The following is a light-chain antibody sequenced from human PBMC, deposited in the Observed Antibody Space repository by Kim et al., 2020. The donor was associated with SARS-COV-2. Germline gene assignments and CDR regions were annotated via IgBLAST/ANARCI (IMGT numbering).Light chain of an antibody. CDR1: EWGDKY. Sequence: VSPGQPASITCSGAEWGDKYASWYQQKPGHSPVLVIYQHTKRPSGISQRFSGSSSGNTDTLTISPAQSVDEADYYCQAWDSSTAVFGGGTQLTVL. V-gene: IGLV3-1*01. CDR2: QHT. CDR3: QAWDSSTAV. J-gene: IGLJ3*02.